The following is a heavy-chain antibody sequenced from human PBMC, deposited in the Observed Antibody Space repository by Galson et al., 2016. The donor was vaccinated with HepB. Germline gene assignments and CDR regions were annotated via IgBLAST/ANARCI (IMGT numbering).Heavy chain of an antibody. D-gene: IGHD3-3*01. Sequence: QSGAEVKKPGESLKISCQASGYKFTRHWVAWVRQMPGKGLEWVGIIFPADSDTRYSPSFQGQVTISVDKSISTAYLQWSSLTASDTAMYYCARSLTGSYDFWGAIYNYYAMDVWGQGTTVTVS. CDR3: ARSLTGSYDFWGAIYNYYAMDV. CDR1: GYKFTRHW. CDR2: IFPADSDT. J-gene: IGHJ6*02. V-gene: IGHV5-51*01.